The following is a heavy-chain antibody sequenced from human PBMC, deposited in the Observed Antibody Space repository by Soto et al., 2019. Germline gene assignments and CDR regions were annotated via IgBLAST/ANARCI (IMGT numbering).Heavy chain of an antibody. V-gene: IGHV4-31*03. J-gene: IGHJ4*02. CDR1: GDSISSGGYF. CDR2: THNSGNT. D-gene: IGHD1-1*01. Sequence: QGQLRESGPGLVKPAQILSLTCTVSGDSISSGGYFWSWIRQHPGEGLEWIGYTHNSGNTYYTSCLDGGVFISMDKSKNQCPLRLTSVTAAVTAGYYCASDRAWTLFEFWGQGTLVTVS. CDR3: ASDRAWTLFEF.